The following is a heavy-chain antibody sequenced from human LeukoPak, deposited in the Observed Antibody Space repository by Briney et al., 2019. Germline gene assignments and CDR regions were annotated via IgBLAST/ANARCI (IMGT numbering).Heavy chain of an antibody. CDR3: ARSWAYGPSGRNDY. V-gene: IGHV1-2*02. CDR1: GYTFTGYY. J-gene: IGHJ4*02. D-gene: IGHD6-25*01. Sequence: GASVKVSCKASGYTFTGYYMHWVRQAPGQGLEWMGWINPNSGGTNYAQKFQGRVTMTRDTSISTAYMELSRLRSDDTAVYYCARSWAYGPSGRNDYWGQGTLVTVSS. CDR2: INPNSGGT.